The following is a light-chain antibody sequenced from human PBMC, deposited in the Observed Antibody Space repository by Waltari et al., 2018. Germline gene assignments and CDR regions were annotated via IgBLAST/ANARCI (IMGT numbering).Light chain of an antibody. CDR1: SSDIGAFDL. CDR3: SSFSNASTGL. J-gene: IGLJ2*01. Sequence: QTALAQPASVSGSAGKPITISCTGSSSDIGAFDLVSWDQQHPGRAPRLIIRNVSDRPSCVPHRLSRSKSGITPTLTISSLRSQAQSLYFSSSFSNASTGLFGGGTE. CDR2: NVS. V-gene: IGLV2-14*03.